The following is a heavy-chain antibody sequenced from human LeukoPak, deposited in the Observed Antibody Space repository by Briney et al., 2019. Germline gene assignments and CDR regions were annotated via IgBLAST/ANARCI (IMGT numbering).Heavy chain of an antibody. CDR3: SRSSRYDIWTGYPY. Sequence: ASVKVSCKASGYTFTGYYIHWLRQAPGQGLEWMGWINPNSGGTNYAQKFQGRVTMTRDTFISTAYMELSRLRSDDTAVYYCSRSSRYDIWTGYPYWGQGTLVTVSS. CDR2: INPNSGGT. V-gene: IGHV1-2*02. CDR1: GYTFTGYY. D-gene: IGHD3-9*01. J-gene: IGHJ4*02.